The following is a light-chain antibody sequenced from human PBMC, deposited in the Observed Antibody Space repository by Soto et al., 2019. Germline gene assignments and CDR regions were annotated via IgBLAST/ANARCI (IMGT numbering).Light chain of an antibody. CDR2: EVS. Sequence: QSALAQPASVSGSLGQSITISCTGTSSDVGAYNYVSWYQQQPGKAPKLMISEVSNRPSGVSNRFSGSKSGNTASLIISGLQAEDVADYYCCSFTSITTYVFGTGTKVTVL. CDR1: SSDVGAYNY. V-gene: IGLV2-14*01. J-gene: IGLJ1*01. CDR3: CSFTSITTYV.